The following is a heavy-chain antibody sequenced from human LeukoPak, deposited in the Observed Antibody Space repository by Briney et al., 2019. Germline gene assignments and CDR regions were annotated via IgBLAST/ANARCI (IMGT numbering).Heavy chain of an antibody. J-gene: IGHJ4*02. V-gene: IGHV3-7*01. D-gene: IGHD5-18*01. Sequence: AGGSLRLSCAVSGLTFSSSWMDWVRQAPGEGLEWVASINPDGNKKYSADSVKGRFTISRDNAENSLYLQMNSLRVEDTAFYYCARDLAYSRLDYWGQGMLVTVTS. CDR1: GLTFSSSW. CDR3: ARDLAYSRLDY. CDR2: INPDGNKK.